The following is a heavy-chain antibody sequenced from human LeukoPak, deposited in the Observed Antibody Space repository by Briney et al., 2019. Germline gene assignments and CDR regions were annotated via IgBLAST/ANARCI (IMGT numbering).Heavy chain of an antibody. V-gene: IGHV1-46*01. CDR1: GYTFTSYG. CDR3: ARAGYGDYGFDY. D-gene: IGHD4-17*01. Sequence: ASVKVSCKASGYTFTSYGISWVRQAPGQGLEWMGAINPSGGITNYAPKFQGKITMTRDMSTSTVHMEMSSLRSEDTAVYFCARAGYGDYGFDYWGQGTLVTVSS. J-gene: IGHJ4*02. CDR2: INPSGGIT.